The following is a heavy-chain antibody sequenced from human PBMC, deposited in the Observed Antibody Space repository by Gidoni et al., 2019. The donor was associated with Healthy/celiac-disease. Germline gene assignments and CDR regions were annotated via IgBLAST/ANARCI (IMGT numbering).Heavy chain of an antibody. CDR3: AREGPSGAGY. CDR2: IYSGGRT. D-gene: IGHD3-10*01. J-gene: IGHJ4*02. V-gene: IGHV3-66*02. Sequence: EVQLVESGGGLVQPGGSLILSCAASGFTVSSNYMSWVRQAPGKGLEWVSVIYSGGRTYYADSVKGRFTISRDNSKNTLYLQMNSLRAEDTAVYYCAREGPSGAGYWGQGTLVTVSS. CDR1: GFTVSSNY.